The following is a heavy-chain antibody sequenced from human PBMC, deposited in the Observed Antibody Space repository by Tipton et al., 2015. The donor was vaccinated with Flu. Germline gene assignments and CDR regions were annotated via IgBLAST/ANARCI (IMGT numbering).Heavy chain of an antibody. CDR2: IYGGGTT. CDR3: ARGPQVPVWPYYYGMDV. CDR1: GFTVSTNY. Sequence: SLRLSCAASGFTVSTNYMSWVRQAPGKGLEWVSVIYGGGTTDYTDSVKGRFTISRDKSKNALYLQMSSLRAEDTAVYYCARGPQVPVWPYYYGMDVWGQGTTVTVSS. J-gene: IGHJ6*02. D-gene: IGHD2-2*01. V-gene: IGHV3-53*01.